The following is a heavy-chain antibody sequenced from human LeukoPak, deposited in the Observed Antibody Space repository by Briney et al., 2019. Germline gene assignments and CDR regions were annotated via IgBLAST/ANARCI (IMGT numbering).Heavy chain of an antibody. J-gene: IGHJ2*01. CDR2: ISTSGGST. D-gene: IGHD2-2*01. CDR1: GFSLRNKA. Sequence: GGSLRLSCAASGFSLRNKAMTWVRQAPAKGLEWVAAISTSGGSTSYADSVKGRFTISRDVSKSTLSLQMHSLRVEDTATYYCARDAGAPGTSDWYFDLWGRGTLVTVSS. V-gene: IGHV3-23*01. CDR3: ARDAGAPGTSDWYFDL.